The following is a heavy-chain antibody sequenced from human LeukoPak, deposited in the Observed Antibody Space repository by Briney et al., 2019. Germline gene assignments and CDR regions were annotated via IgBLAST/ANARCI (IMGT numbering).Heavy chain of an antibody. D-gene: IGHD3-22*01. CDR1: GGSFSGYY. Sequence: PSETLFLTCAVYGGSFSGYYWSWIRQPPGKGLEWIGEINHSGSTNYNPSLKSRVTISVDTSKNQFSLKLSSVTAADTAVYYCARGLGVVVIHTSAFDIWGQGTMVTVSS. J-gene: IGHJ3*02. CDR2: INHSGST. CDR3: ARGLGVVVIHTSAFDI. V-gene: IGHV4-34*01.